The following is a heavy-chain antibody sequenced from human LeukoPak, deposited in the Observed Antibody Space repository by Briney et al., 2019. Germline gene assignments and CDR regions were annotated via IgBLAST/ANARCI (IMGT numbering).Heavy chain of an antibody. CDR2: IHYNGGT. CDR3: ARTKSRVGYQLRHWYFDL. Sequence: SETLPLTCTVSGGSVSSSGYYWGWIRQPPGKGLEWIGTIHYNGGTYYNPSLKGRVTISIDTSKNRFSLQLSSVAAADTAVYYCARTKSRVGYQLRHWYFDLWGRGTLVTVSS. D-gene: IGHD2-2*01. CDR1: GGSVSSSGYY. V-gene: IGHV4-39*01. J-gene: IGHJ2*01.